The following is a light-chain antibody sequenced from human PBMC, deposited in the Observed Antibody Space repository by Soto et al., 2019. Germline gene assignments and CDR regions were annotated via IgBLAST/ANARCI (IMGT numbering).Light chain of an antibody. V-gene: IGKV1D-16*01. J-gene: IGKJ4*01. Sequence: DIQMTQSPSSLSASVGDRVTITCRASQGIGSWLVWYQQKPEQAPKSLISGASNLQSVVPSSFGGSGSGTDFTLTNSSLQPEAFATYYCQQYSTYPLTFGGGTKVES. CDR2: GAS. CDR1: QGIGSW. CDR3: QQYSTYPLT.